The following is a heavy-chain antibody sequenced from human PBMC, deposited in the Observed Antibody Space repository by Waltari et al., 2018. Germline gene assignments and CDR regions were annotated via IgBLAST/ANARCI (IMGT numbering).Heavy chain of an antibody. J-gene: IGHJ4*02. CDR3: TRDPRLVDY. V-gene: IGHV3-11*05. Sequence: QGQLVESGGDLVKPGGSLRLSFVASGFTCSDYNMTWIRQAPGKGLELLSYVSGGSRYINYADSVRGRFTISRDNAMNSVHLQMNSLRVEDTAVYYCTRDPRLVDYLGQGTLVTVSS. CDR2: VSGGSRYI. CDR1: GFTCSDYN. D-gene: IGHD6-6*01.